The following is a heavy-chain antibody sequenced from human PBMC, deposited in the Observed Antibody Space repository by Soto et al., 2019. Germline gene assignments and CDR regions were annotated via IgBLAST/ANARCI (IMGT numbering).Heavy chain of an antibody. Sequence: ASVKVSCKVSGYTLTELSMHWVRQAPGKGLEWMGGFDPEDGETIYAQKFQGRVTMTEDTSTDTAYMELSSLRSEDTAVYYCATSYYSRAPFEYLGQGTLVTVSS. CDR2: FDPEDGET. CDR3: ATSYYSRAPFEY. D-gene: IGHD4-4*01. CDR1: GYTLTELS. V-gene: IGHV1-24*01. J-gene: IGHJ4*02.